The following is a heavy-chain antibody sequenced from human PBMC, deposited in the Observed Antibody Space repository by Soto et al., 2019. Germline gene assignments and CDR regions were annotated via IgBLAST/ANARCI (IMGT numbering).Heavy chain of an antibody. CDR1: GFTVTNSR. J-gene: IGHJ6*02. Sequence: GGSLRLSCVASGFTVTNSRMTWVRQAPGKGLEWVASIKEDGSEKSYVDSVKGRFTISRDSAKNSLYLQMNGLRAEDTATYYCARYFAMDVWGQGTTVTVS. CDR2: IKEDGSEK. V-gene: IGHV3-7*03. CDR3: ARYFAMDV.